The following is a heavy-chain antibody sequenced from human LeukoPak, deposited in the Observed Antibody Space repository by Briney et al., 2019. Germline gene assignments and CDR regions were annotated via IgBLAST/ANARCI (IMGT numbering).Heavy chain of an antibody. J-gene: IGHJ4*02. D-gene: IGHD4-17*01. V-gene: IGHV4-39*01. Sequence: SETLSLTCTVSGGSISGSSYYWAWVRQPPGKGLEWVGSGFYSGSAYSNPSLKSRVTISVDTSRNQFSLTLSSVTAADTAVYYCARLRGAMTPVTSDFDYWGQGTLVTVSS. CDR2: GFYSGSA. CDR1: GGSISGSSYY. CDR3: ARLRGAMTPVTSDFDY.